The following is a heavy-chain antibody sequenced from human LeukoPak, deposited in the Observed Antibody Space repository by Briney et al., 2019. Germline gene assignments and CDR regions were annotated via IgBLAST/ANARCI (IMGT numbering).Heavy chain of an antibody. V-gene: IGHV1-8*01. CDR3: ARSGSGWYNNWFDP. J-gene: IGHJ5*02. Sequence: ASVKVSCKASGYTFTSYDINWVRQATGQGLEWMGWMNPNSGNTGYAQKFQGRVTITRNTSISTAYMELSSLRSEDTAVYYCARSGSGWYNNWFDPWGQGTLVTVSS. CDR2: MNPNSGNT. CDR1: GYTFTSYD. D-gene: IGHD6-19*01.